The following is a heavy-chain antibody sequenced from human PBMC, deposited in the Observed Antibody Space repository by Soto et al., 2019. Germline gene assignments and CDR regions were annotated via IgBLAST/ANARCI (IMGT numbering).Heavy chain of an antibody. Sequence: XGSLRLSCAAPGFSFSISPMHWVRQAPGKGPDWVALISYDGTNKFYADSVKGRFTISRDNSKSTLYLQVDSLRPEDAAVYYCARDPKTSGGQHWAFNYFDSWGQGTLVTAPQ. V-gene: IGHV3-30-3*01. CDR3: ARDPKTSGGQHWAFNYFDS. CDR1: GFSFSISP. J-gene: IGHJ4*02. CDR2: ISYDGTNK. D-gene: IGHD7-27*01.